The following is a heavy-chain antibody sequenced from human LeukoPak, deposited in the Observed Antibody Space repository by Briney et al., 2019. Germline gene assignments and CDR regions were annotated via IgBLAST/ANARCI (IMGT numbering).Heavy chain of an antibody. V-gene: IGHV3-30*02. CDR2: IRYDGSNK. CDR1: GFTFSSYG. J-gene: IGHJ6*03. CDR3: AKDQLLYGSYYYYMDV. Sequence: PGGSLRLSCAASGFTFSSYGMHWVRQAPGKGLEWVAFIRYDGSNKYYADSVKGRFTISRDNSKNTLYLQMNSLRAEDTAVYYCAKDQLLYGSYYYYMDVWGKGTTVTVSS. D-gene: IGHD2-2*02.